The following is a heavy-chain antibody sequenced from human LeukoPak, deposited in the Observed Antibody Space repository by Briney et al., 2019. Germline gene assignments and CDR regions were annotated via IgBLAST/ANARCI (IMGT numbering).Heavy chain of an antibody. V-gene: IGHV1-69*13. CDR3: ARPTTVDDAFDI. D-gene: IGHD4-23*01. CDR2: IIPIFGTA. Sequence: SVKVSCKASGGTFSSYAISWVRQAPGQGLEWMVGIIPIFGTANYAQKFQGRVTITADESTSTAYMELSSLRSEDTAVYYCARPTTVDDAFDIWGQGTMVTVSS. J-gene: IGHJ3*02. CDR1: GGTFSSYA.